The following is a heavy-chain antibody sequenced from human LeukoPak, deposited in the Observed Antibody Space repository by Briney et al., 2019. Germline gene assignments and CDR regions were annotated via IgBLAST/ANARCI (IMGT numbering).Heavy chain of an antibody. D-gene: IGHD1-26*01. V-gene: IGHV3-23*01. J-gene: IGHJ4*02. CDR1: GFTVSAYA. CDR2: IYDDNT. CDR3: ARYSGSYYYPPNWDS. Sequence: PGGSLRLSCAASGFTVSAYAMAWVRQAPGKGLEWVSTIYDDNTYYADSVKGRFAISTDNSKNTLYLQMNSLRAEDTAVYFCARYSGSYYYPPNWDSWGQGTLATVSS.